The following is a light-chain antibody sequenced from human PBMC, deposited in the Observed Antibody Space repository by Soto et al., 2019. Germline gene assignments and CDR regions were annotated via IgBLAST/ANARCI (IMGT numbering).Light chain of an antibody. CDR3: QQYNSWLWT. Sequence: VLTQSPGTLSLSPGERVILSCRASQNVRTNYLAWYQQKPGQAPRLLIYGASTRATGIPARFSGSGSGTEFTLIISSLQSEDSAVYYCQQYNSWLWTFGQGTKVDIK. J-gene: IGKJ1*01. CDR2: GAS. CDR1: QNVRTN. V-gene: IGKV3-15*01.